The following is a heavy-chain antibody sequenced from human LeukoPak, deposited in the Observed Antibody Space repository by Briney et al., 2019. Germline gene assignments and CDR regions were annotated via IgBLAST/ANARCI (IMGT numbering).Heavy chain of an antibody. CDR1: GFTFSSYS. Sequence: GGSLRLSCAASGFTFSSYSMNWVRQAPGKGLEWVSSISSSSSYIYYADSVKGRFTTSRDNAKNSLYLQMNSLRAEDTAVYYCARDGGVLVLYYYYYMDVWGKGTTVTVSS. D-gene: IGHD3-3*01. J-gene: IGHJ6*03. V-gene: IGHV3-21*01. CDR2: ISSSSSYI. CDR3: ARDGGVLVLYYYYYMDV.